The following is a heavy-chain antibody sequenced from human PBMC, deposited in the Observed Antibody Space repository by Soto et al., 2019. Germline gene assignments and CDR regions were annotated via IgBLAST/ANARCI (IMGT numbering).Heavy chain of an antibody. Sequence: EVQLVESGGGLVQPGGSLRLSCAASGFTLSDHYMDWVRQAPGKGLDWVGLTRNKANSYTTEYAASVKGRFTISRDNSQNSTYPQTNNMKTVDTAVYYSAKSERDISTGSDEAFDVWGQGTVVTVSS. CDR3: AKSERDISTGSDEAFDV. D-gene: IGHD6-13*01. CDR1: GFTLSDHY. J-gene: IGHJ3*01. V-gene: IGHV3-72*01. CDR2: TRNKANSYTT.